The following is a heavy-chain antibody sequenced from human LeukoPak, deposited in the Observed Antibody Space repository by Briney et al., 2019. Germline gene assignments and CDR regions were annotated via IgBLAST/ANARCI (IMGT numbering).Heavy chain of an antibody. D-gene: IGHD3-10*01. CDR1: AFTFNNYW. V-gene: IGHV3-74*01. J-gene: IGHJ4*02. CDR2: IKGDGSST. CDR3: AKELPTGTDCFDY. Sequence: GGSLRLSCVASAFTFNNYWMHWVRQAPGKGLVWVSRIKGDGSSTNYADSLRGRFTISRDNAKDTVYLQMNGLGTEDTAVYYCAKELPTGTDCFDYWGQGTLVIVSS.